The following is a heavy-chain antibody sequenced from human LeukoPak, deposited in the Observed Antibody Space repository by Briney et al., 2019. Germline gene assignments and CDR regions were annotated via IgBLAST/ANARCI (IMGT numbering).Heavy chain of an antibody. Sequence: ALVKVSCKASGYTFTGYYMHWVRQAPGQGLEWMGRINPNSGGTNYAQKFQGRVTMTRDTSISTAYMELRSLRSDDTAVYYCARDVGIAARPYWFDPWGQGTLVTVSS. CDR3: ARDVGIAARPYWFDP. CDR1: GYTFTGYY. CDR2: INPNSGGT. V-gene: IGHV1-2*06. J-gene: IGHJ5*02. D-gene: IGHD6-6*01.